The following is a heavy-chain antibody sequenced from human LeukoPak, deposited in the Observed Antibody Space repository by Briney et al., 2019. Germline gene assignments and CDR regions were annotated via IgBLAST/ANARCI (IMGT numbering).Heavy chain of an antibody. CDR2: IYYSGST. Sequence: PETLSLTCTVSGGSISSSSYYWGWIRQPPGKGLEWIGSIYYSGSTYYNPSLKSRVTISVDTSKNQFSLKLSSVTAADTAVYYCARLGIAVAGTDWFDPWGQGTLVTVSS. V-gene: IGHV4-39*01. D-gene: IGHD6-19*01. CDR3: ARLGIAVAGTDWFDP. J-gene: IGHJ5*02. CDR1: GGSISSSSYY.